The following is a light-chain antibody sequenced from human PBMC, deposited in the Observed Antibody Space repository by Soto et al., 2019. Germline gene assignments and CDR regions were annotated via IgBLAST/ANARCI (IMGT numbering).Light chain of an antibody. J-gene: IGLJ1*01. V-gene: IGLV2-14*01. CDR3: CSYAGSYTYV. CDR1: SSDVGGYNY. Sequence: QSVLTQPASVSGSPGQSITISCTGTSSDVGGYNYVSWYQHHPGKAPKLMIYEVTNRPSGVSNRFSGSKSGSTASLTISGLQAEDEADYYCCSYAGSYTYVFGTGTKVTVL. CDR2: EVT.